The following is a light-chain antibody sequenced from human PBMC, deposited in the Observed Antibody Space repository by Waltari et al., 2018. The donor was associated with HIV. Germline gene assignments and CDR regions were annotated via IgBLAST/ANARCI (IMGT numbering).Light chain of an antibody. CDR1: SSNIGAGYD. V-gene: IGLV1-40*01. Sequence: QRVTISCTGSSSNIGAGYDVQWYQQLPGTAPKILIYTNTDRPSGVPDRFSGSKSGTSASLAITGLQPEDEADYYCQSYDSSLRVVFGGGTKLTVL. CDR2: TNT. J-gene: IGLJ2*01. CDR3: QSYDSSLRVV.